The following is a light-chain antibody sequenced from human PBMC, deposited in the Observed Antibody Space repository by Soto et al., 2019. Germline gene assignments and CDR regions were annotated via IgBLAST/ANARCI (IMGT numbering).Light chain of an antibody. CDR2: DVS. CDR3: SSFAGSYTHV. CDR1: NSDVGGYNY. J-gene: IGLJ1*01. V-gene: IGLV2-11*01. Sequence: QSVLTQPRSVSASPGQAVTFSCTGTNSDVGGYNYVSWYQQHPDKAPKLIIYDVSKRPSGVPDRFSGSKSGNTVCLTISWLQAEDEADYFCSSFAGSYTHVFGTGTKVTVL.